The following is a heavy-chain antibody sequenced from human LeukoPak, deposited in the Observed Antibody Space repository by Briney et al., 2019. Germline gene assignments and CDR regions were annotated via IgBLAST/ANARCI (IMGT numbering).Heavy chain of an antibody. D-gene: IGHD3-3*01. J-gene: IGHJ4*02. V-gene: IGHV3-74*01. CDR1: GFIFSDHW. CDR2: INNDGSST. Sequence: GGSLRLSCAASGFIFSDHWMHWVRQAPGKGLVWLSRINNDGSSTIYADSVKGRFSFSRDNAENTLFLEMSSLRVEDTAVYYCVRERNNFWSGHHSIFDSWGQGTLVTVSS. CDR3: VRERNNFWSGHHSIFDS.